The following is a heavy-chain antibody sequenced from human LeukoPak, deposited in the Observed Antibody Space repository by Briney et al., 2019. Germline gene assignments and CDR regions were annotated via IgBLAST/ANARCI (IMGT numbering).Heavy chain of an antibody. CDR1: GGSISSSSAY. CDR2: IYYSKNT. D-gene: IGHD5-18*01. CDR3: VSPRGFSYGYFDY. J-gene: IGHJ4*02. V-gene: IGHV4-39*01. Sequence: SETLSLTCTVSGGSISSSSAYWGWIRQPPGKGLEGIGSIYYSKNTYYNPSLKSRVTISADTSKNQFSLTLGSVSATDTAVYYCVSPRGFSYGYFDYWGQGTLVTVSS.